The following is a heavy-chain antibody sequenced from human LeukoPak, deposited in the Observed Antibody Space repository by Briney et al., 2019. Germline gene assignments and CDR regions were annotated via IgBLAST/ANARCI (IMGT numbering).Heavy chain of an antibody. D-gene: IGHD3-22*01. CDR3: ARDPSLNSGSSTRILWYFDL. Sequence: WASVKVSREASGYTFTDYYMHWVRQAPGQGLEWMGIINPNGGSTSYAQKFQGRVTMTRDTSTNTVYMGLSSLRSEDTAVYYCARDPSLNSGSSTRILWYFDLWGRGTLVTVSS. CDR1: GYTFTDYY. V-gene: IGHV1-46*01. CDR2: INPNGGST. J-gene: IGHJ2*01.